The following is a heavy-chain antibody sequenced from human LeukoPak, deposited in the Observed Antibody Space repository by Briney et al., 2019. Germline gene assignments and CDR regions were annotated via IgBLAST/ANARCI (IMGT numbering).Heavy chain of an antibody. J-gene: IGHJ6*03. V-gene: IGHV3-30*02. CDR2: IRYDGSNK. D-gene: IGHD2-2*01. CDR1: GFTFSSYG. CDR3: AKSTEGYYYYMDV. Sequence: GGSLRLSCAASGFTFSSYGMHWVRQAPGKGLEWVAFIRYDGSNKYYADSVKGRSTISRDNSKNTLYLRMNSLRAEDAAVYYCAKSTEGYYYYMDVWGKGTTVTISS.